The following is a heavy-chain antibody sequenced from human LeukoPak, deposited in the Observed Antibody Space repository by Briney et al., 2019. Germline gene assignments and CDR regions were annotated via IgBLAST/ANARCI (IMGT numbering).Heavy chain of an antibody. D-gene: IGHD4-11*01. V-gene: IGHV1-2*02. CDR2: INPNSGGT. Sequence: ASVKVSCKASGYTFTGYYMHWVRQAPGQGLEWMGWINPNSGGTNYAQKFQGRVTMTRDTSISTAYMEQSRLRSDDTAVYYCANEPTQANWFDPWGQGTLVTVSS. CDR3: ANEPTQANWFDP. J-gene: IGHJ5*02. CDR1: GYTFTGYY.